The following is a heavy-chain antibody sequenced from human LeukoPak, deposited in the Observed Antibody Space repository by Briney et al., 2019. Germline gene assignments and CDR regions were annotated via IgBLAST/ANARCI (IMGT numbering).Heavy chain of an antibody. J-gene: IGHJ5*02. V-gene: IGHV5-51*01. D-gene: IGHD2-2*01. CDR2: IYPGDSDT. Sequence: GESLKISCKGSGYSFTSYWIGWVRQMPGKGLEWMGIIYPGDSDTRYSPSFQGQVTISADKSISTAYLQWSSLKAWDTAMYYCARRCLCCSTSCYGSWFDPWGQGTLVTVSS. CDR1: GYSFTSYW. CDR3: ARRCLCCSTSCYGSWFDP.